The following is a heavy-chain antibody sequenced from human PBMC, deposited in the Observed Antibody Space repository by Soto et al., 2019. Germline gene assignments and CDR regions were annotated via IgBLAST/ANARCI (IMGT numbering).Heavy chain of an antibody. CDR3: ARGPRSGYCSSTSCYEFDY. D-gene: IGHD2-2*01. CDR2: INHSGST. Sequence: SETLSLTCAVYGGSFSGYYWSWIRQPPGKGLEWIGEINHSGSTNYNPSLKSRVTISVDTSKNQFSLKLSSVTAADTAVYYCARGPRSGYCSSTSCYEFDYWGQGTLVTVSS. V-gene: IGHV4-34*01. J-gene: IGHJ4*02. CDR1: GGSFSGYY.